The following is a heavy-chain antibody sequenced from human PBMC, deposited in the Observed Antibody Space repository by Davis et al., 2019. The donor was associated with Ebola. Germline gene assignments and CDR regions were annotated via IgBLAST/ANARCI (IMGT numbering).Heavy chain of an antibody. CDR3: ARGHRYYYGSGSYYTDNWFDP. D-gene: IGHD3-10*01. CDR1: GGSISSSNW. V-gene: IGHV4-4*02. CDR2: IYHSGST. J-gene: IGHJ5*02. Sequence: MPSETLSLTCAVSGGSISSSNWWSWVRQPPGKGLEWIGEIYHSGSTNYNPSLKSRVTISVDKSKNQFSLKLSSVTAADTAVYYCARGHRYYYGSGSYYTDNWFDPWGQGTLVTVSS.